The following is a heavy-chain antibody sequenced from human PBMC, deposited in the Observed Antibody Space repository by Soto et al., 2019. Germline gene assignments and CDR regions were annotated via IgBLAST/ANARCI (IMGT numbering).Heavy chain of an antibody. CDR3: AGRDRSGFSYWLDT. Sequence: SETLSLTCTVSGGSISSGDYYWSWIRQHPGKGLEWIGTIYFSGTTYYNSSLKSRVTISVDTSKSQFSLKLSSVTAADTAVYYCAGRDRSGFSYWLDTWGQGTLVTVSS. J-gene: IGHJ5*02. V-gene: IGHV4-31*03. CDR1: GGSISSGDYY. CDR2: IYFSGTT. D-gene: IGHD3-22*01.